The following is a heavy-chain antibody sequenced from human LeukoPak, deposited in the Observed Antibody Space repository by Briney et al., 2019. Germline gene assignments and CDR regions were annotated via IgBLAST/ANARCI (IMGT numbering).Heavy chain of an antibody. CDR1: GGLISISTYY. D-gene: IGHD2-8*01. J-gene: IGHJ3*02. CDR3: ARLVQDGVTHPDAFDI. V-gene: IGHV4-39*07. Sequence: MASETLSLTCTVSGGLISISTYYWGWIRQPPGKGLEWIGSIYYSGTTHYNPSLKSRVTIAVDTSKNQFSLKLSSVTAADTAVYYCARLVQDGVTHPDAFDIWAKGQWSPSLQ. CDR2: IYYSGTT.